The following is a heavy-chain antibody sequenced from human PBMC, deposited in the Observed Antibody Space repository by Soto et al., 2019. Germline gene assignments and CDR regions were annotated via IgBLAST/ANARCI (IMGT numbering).Heavy chain of an antibody. CDR3: ARGGDGYDLTD. CDR2: ISAYNGNT. V-gene: IGHV1-18*01. D-gene: IGHD5-12*01. CDR1: GYTFTNYD. Sequence: QVQLVQSGAEVKNPGASVKVSCRASGYTFTNYDITWVRQAPGQGLEWMGWISAYNGNTNSAQKLQGRVTMTTDASTSTAYMELRSLRSDDTAVYYCARGGDGYDLTDWGQGTLVTVSS. J-gene: IGHJ4*02.